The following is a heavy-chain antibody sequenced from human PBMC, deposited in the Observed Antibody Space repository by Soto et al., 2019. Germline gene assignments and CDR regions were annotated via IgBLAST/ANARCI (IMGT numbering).Heavy chain of an antibody. V-gene: IGHV3-9*01. CDR1: GFTFDDYA. Sequence: GGSLRLSCAASGFTFDDYAMHWVRQAPGKGLEWVSGISWNSGSIGYADSVKGRFTISRDKAKNSLYLQMNSLRAEDTALYYCAKSGGACSGGSCYSVRFDYWGQGTLVTVSS. CDR3: AKSGGACSGGSCYSVRFDY. CDR2: ISWNSGSI. D-gene: IGHD2-15*01. J-gene: IGHJ4*02.